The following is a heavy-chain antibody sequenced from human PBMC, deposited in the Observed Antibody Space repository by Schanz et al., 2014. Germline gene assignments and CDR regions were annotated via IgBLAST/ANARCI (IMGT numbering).Heavy chain of an antibody. Sequence: QVQLQESGPGLVKPSQTLSLTCIVSGGSISSGTYYWSWLRQPAGKGLEWIGRIYTSGSTNYNPTRRSRVTISQDTSKNQFSLKLSSVAAADTAVYYCAREPLSGYNWFDPWGQGSLVTVSP. CDR2: IYTSGST. J-gene: IGHJ5*02. CDR3: AREPLSGYNWFDP. V-gene: IGHV4-61*02. CDR1: GGSISSGTYY. D-gene: IGHD6-25*01.